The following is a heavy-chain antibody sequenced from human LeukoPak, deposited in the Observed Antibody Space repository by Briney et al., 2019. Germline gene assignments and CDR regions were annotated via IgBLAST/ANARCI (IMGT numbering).Heavy chain of an antibody. V-gene: IGHV4-38-2*02. J-gene: IGHJ6*03. Sequence: SETLSLTCTVSGNSISSGYYWGWIRQPPGKGLRWIGSISHSGNTYYNPSLKSRVTISVDTSKNQFSLKLSSVTAADTAVYYCARSPLVRKPVGLRGSYYYYMDFWGQGTTVTVSS. CDR3: ARSPLVRKPVGLRGSYYYYMDF. D-gene: IGHD3-10*01. CDR1: GNSISSGYY. CDR2: ISHSGNT.